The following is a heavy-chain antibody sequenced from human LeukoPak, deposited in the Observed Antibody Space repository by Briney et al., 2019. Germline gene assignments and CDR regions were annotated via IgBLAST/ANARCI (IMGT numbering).Heavy chain of an antibody. CDR1: GGSISSGDYY. Sequence: SETMSLTCTVSGGSISSGDYYWSWIRQPPGKGLEWIGYIYYSGSTYYNPSLKSRVTISVDTSKNQFSLKLSSVTAADTAVYYCTRDTLDIAVAGKWFDPWGQGTLVTVPS. CDR3: TRDTLDIAVAGKWFDP. CDR2: IYYSGST. D-gene: IGHD6-19*01. V-gene: IGHV4-30-4*08. J-gene: IGHJ5*02.